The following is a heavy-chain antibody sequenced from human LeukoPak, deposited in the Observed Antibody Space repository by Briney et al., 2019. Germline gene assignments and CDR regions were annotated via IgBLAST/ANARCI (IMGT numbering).Heavy chain of an antibody. J-gene: IGHJ4*02. CDR1: GGSIISTNYY. D-gene: IGHD3-10*01. CDR2: IFNSGGT. CDR3: ARIGVGFGELPSFFDY. Sequence: SETLSLTCTVSGGSIISTNYYWGWIRQPPGKGLEWIGTIFNSGGTYYNPSLRSRVTISINTSKNQFSLKLSSVTAADTAVYYCARIGVGFGELPSFFDYWGQGTLVTVSS. V-gene: IGHV4-39*07.